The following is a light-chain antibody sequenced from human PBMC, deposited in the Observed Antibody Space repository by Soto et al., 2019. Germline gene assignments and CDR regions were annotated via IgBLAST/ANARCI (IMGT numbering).Light chain of an antibody. J-gene: IGLJ1*01. CDR2: DVN. CDR1: SSDVGGYNY. Sequence: QSVLTQPASVSGSPGQSITISCTGTSSDVGGYNYVSWYQQYPGKAPKLMIYDVNNRPSGVSNRFSGSKSGNTASLTISGLQTEDEADYYCSSSTTSATLHVFGTGTRSPS. V-gene: IGLV2-14*03. CDR3: SSSTTSATLHV.